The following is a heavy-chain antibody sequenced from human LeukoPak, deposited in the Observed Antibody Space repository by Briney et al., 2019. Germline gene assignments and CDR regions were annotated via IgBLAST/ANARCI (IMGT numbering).Heavy chain of an antibody. V-gene: IGHV4-59*02. CDR3: SIRKLGSDY. CDR1: GGSVSDYY. Sequence: PSHTLSLTCTVSGGSVSDYYWSWIRQSPGKGLEWIGYIYFTGTSYNPSPNTRVTIPAHTSKNQSSLNPTSVIAACPALSHCSIRKLGSDYGGQGTLVTVSS. J-gene: IGHJ4*02. D-gene: IGHD7-27*01. CDR2: IYFTGT.